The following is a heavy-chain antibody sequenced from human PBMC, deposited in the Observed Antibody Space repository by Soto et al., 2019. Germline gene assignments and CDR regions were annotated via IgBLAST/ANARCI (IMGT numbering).Heavy chain of an antibody. Sequence: ASVKVSCKASGYTFTGYYMHWVRQAPGQGLEWMGWINANNGNTKYSQKFQGRVTITRDTSTSTAYMELSSLRSEDTAVYYCARELTVVVVAATQYYFDYWGQGTLVTVSS. CDR1: GYTFTGYY. V-gene: IGHV1-2*02. CDR2: INANNGNT. CDR3: ARELTVVVVAATQYYFDY. D-gene: IGHD2-15*01. J-gene: IGHJ4*02.